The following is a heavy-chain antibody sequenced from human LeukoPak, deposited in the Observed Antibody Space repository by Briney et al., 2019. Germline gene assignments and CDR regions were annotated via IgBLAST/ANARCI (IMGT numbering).Heavy chain of an antibody. Sequence: PSETLSLTCAVYGGSFSGYYWSWIRQPPGKGLEWIGEINHSGSTNYNPSLKSRVTISVDTSKNQFSLKLSSVTAADTAVYYCASGPRARRYYYYGMDVWGQGTLVTVSS. CDR2: INHSGST. J-gene: IGHJ6*02. V-gene: IGHV4-34*01. CDR1: GGSFSGYY. CDR3: ASGPRARRYYYYGMDV.